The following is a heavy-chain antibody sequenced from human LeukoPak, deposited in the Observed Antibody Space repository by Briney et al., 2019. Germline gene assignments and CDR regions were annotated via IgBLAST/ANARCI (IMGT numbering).Heavy chain of an antibody. V-gene: IGHV1-2*02. J-gene: IGHJ3*02. CDR2: INPNSGGT. D-gene: IGHD3-22*01. Sequence: ASVKVSCKASGYTSTGYYMHWVRQAPGQGLEWMGWINPNSGGTNYAQKFQGRVTMTRDTSISTAYMELSRLRSDDTAVYYCARVRDSSGYYPTHDAFDIWGQGTMVTVSS. CDR1: GYTSTGYY. CDR3: ARVRDSSGYYPTHDAFDI.